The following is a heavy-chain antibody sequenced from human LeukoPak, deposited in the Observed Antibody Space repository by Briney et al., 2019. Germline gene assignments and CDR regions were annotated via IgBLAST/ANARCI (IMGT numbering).Heavy chain of an antibody. D-gene: IGHD2-8*01. J-gene: IGHJ4*02. CDR2: IYASVIT. CDR3: AAVFYGDNGHTPFDY. V-gene: IGHV4-4*07. Sequence: SETLSLTCSVSGGSISNYYWNWLRQPAGKGLEWIGRIYASVITNYNPSLKSRVPISMDKSKNHFSLNLKSVNAADTAFSYCAAVFYGDNGHTPFDYWGQGLQVTVSS. CDR1: GGSISNYY.